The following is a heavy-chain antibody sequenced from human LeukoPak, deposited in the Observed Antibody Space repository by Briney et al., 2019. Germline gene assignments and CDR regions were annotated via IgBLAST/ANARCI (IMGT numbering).Heavy chain of an antibody. Sequence: KASETLSLTCTVSGGSISSSSYYWGWIRQPPGKGLEWIGSIYYSGSTYYNPSLKSRVTISVDTSKNQFSLKLSSVTAADTAVYYCARPFKWGDYDWFDPWGQGTLVTVSS. CDR3: ARPFKWGDYDWFDP. J-gene: IGHJ5*02. CDR2: IYYSGST. V-gene: IGHV4-39*01. CDR1: GGSISSSSYY. D-gene: IGHD4-17*01.